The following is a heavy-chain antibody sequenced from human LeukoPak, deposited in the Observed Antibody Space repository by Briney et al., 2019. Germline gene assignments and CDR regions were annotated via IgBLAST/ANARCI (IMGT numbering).Heavy chain of an antibody. CDR1: GFTVSSNY. CDR3: ARGGALYSSSWYGNWFDP. J-gene: IGHJ5*02. V-gene: IGHV3-53*01. CDR2: IYSGGST. Sequence: GGSLRLSCAASGFTVSSNYMSWVRQAPGKGLEWVSVIYSGGSTYYADSVKGRFTISRDNSKNTLYLQMNSLRAEDTAVYYCARGGALYSSSWYGNWFDPWGQGTLVTVSS. D-gene: IGHD6-13*01.